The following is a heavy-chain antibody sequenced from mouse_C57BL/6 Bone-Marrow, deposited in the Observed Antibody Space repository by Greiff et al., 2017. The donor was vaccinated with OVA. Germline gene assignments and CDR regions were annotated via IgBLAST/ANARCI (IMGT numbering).Heavy chain of an antibody. J-gene: IGHJ3*01. CDR3: AREGLRQDFAY. D-gene: IGHD2-4*01. CDR2: IYPGSGST. V-gene: IGHV1-55*01. CDR1: GYTFTSYW. Sequence: QVQLKQPGAELVKPGASVKLSCKASGYTFTSYWITWVKQRPGQGLEWIGDIYPGSGSTNYNEKFKSKATLTVDTSSSTAYMQLSSLTSEDSAVSFCAREGLRQDFAYWGQGTLVTVSA.